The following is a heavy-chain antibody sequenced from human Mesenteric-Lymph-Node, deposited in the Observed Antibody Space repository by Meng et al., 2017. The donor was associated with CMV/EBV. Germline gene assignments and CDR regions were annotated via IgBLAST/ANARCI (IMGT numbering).Heavy chain of an antibody. J-gene: IGHJ6*02. CDR1: GFTFSIYE. CDR3: AREDIGMSSYGMDV. CDR2: ISSSGGDTI. D-gene: IGHD5-12*01. Sequence: GESLKISCAASGFTFSIYEMNWVRQAPGKGLEWVSCISSSGGDTIHYADSVKGRFTISRDNAKNSLYLQMNSLRAEDTALYYCAREDIGMSSYGMDVWGQGTTVTVSS. V-gene: IGHV3-48*03.